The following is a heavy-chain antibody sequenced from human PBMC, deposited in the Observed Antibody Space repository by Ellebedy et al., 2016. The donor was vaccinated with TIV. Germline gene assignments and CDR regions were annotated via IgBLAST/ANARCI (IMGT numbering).Heavy chain of an antibody. CDR1: GGSISSYY. CDR2: TYYSGSI. J-gene: IGHJ4*02. D-gene: IGHD6-19*01. V-gene: IGHV4-59*01. CDR3: ARGSGWDRFDY. Sequence: MPSETLSLTCTVSGGSISSYYWSWVRQPPGKGLEWIGYTYYSGSINYNPSLKSRVTIAVDTSKKQITLKLSSVTAADTAVYYGARGSGWDRFDYWGQGTLVTVSS.